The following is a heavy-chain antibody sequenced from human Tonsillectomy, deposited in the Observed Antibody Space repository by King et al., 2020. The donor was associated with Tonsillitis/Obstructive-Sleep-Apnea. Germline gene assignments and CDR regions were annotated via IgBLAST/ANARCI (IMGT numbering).Heavy chain of an antibody. CDR3: ARGEGGYSHVLGTDY. V-gene: IGHV1-18*01. CDR2: VSAYDGNT. D-gene: IGHD5-18*01. J-gene: IGHJ4*02. Sequence: QLVQSGTEVKEPGASVKVSCKTSGYTFTNYGISWVRQAPGQGLEWMGWVSAYDGNTNYAQKLQDRVTMTTDTSTSTAYMELRSLKSDDTALYYCARGEGGYSHVLGTDYWGQGTLVTVSS. CDR1: GYTFTNYG.